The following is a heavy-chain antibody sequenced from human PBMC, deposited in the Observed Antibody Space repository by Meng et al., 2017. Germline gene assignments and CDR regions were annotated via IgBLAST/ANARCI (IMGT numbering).Heavy chain of an antibody. D-gene: IGHD3-16*01. J-gene: IGHJ4*02. Sequence: VRLVDAGGCVFQLGGSLGLSCAASGFTVSSNYMSWVRQAPGKGLEWVSVIYSGGSTYYADSVKGRFTISRDNSKNTLYLQMNSLRAEDTAVYYCARDLGYWGQGTLVTVSS. CDR2: IYSGGST. CDR3: ARDLGY. V-gene: IGHV3-53*01. CDR1: GFTVSSNY.